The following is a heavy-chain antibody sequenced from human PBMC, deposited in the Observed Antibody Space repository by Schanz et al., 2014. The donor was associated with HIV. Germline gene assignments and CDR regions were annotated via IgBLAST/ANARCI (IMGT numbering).Heavy chain of an antibody. J-gene: IGHJ4*02. CDR1: GFTFSNAW. V-gene: IGHV3-23*04. Sequence: EVQLVESGGGLVKPGGSLRLSCAASGFTFSNAWMSWVRQAPGKGLEWVSTISDSGGNTYYADSVKGRFTISRDNSKNTVYLQINSLRAEDTAVYYCAKGSTLGIAVAGAFDNWGQGTLVTVSS. CDR3: AKGSTLGIAVAGAFDN. CDR2: ISDSGGNT. D-gene: IGHD6-19*01.